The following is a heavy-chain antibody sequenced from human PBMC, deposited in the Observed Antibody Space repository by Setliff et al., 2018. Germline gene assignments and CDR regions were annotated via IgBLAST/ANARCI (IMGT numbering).Heavy chain of an antibody. Sequence: PGESLKISCKDSGYSFSISWIGWVRQMPGKGLDWMGIIYPGDSHDIRYNPSFQGQVTISADKSISTAYLQWSSLKASDTAMYYCARGRRDGYKAGCDPWGQGTLGTVSS. CDR2: IYPGDSHDI. CDR3: ARGRRDGYKAGCDP. V-gene: IGHV5-51*01. CDR1: GYSFSISW. J-gene: IGHJ5*02. D-gene: IGHD5-12*01.